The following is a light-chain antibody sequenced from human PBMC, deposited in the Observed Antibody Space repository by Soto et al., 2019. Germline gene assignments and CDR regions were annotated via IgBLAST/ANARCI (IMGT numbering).Light chain of an antibody. J-gene: IGLJ1*01. Sequence: QSVLTQPASVSGSPGQSITISCTGTSSDVGGYNYVSWYQQHPGKAPKLMIYEVSNRPSGVSNRFSGSKSGSTASLTISSLQAEDEADYYCVSFTVHYSYVFGTGTKLTVL. V-gene: IGLV2-14*01. CDR3: VSFTVHYSYV. CDR2: EVS. CDR1: SSDVGGYNY.